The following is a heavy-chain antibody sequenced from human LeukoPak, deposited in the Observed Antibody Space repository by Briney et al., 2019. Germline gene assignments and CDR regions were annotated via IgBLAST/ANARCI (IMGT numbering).Heavy chain of an antibody. D-gene: IGHD2-2*01. CDR1: GDSISSYY. CDR3: ARGHSNCSPTSCHFPSDY. Sequence: PSETLSLTCTVSGDSISSYYWSWIRQPPGKGLEWIGYIYNSGRTNYNPSLKSRVTISVDTSKNQFSLRLRSVTAADTAVYYCARGHSNCSPTSCHFPSDYWGQGTLVTVSS. CDR2: IYNSGRT. V-gene: IGHV4-59*01. J-gene: IGHJ4*02.